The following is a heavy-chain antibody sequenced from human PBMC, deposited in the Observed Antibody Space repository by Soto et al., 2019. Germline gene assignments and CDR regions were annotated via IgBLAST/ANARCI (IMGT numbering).Heavy chain of an antibody. J-gene: IGHJ4*02. D-gene: IGHD5-12*01. Sequence: GGSLRLSCAASGFTVSSNYMSWVRQAPGKGLEWVSVIYSGGSTYYADSVKGRFTISRDNSKNTLYLQMNSLRAEDTAVYYCARDSGHSGYDTYFDYWGQGTLVTVSS. CDR3: ARDSGHSGYDTYFDY. V-gene: IGHV3-66*01. CDR2: IYSGGST. CDR1: GFTVSSNY.